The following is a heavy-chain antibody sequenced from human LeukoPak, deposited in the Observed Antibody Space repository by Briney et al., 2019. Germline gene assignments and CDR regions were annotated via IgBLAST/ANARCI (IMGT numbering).Heavy chain of an antibody. Sequence: SETLSLTCTVSGGSISSSNYYWSWIRQPPGKGLEWIGEINHSGSTNYNPSLKSRVTISVDTSKNQFSLKLSSVTAADTAVYYCARARVVGDTIDYWGQGTLVTVSS. D-gene: IGHD1-26*01. CDR2: INHSGST. J-gene: IGHJ4*02. V-gene: IGHV4-39*07. CDR3: ARARVVGDTIDY. CDR1: GGSISSSNYY.